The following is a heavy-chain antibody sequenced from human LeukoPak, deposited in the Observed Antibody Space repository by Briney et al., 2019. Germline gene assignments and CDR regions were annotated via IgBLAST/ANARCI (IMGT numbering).Heavy chain of an antibody. D-gene: IGHD3-3*01. J-gene: IGHJ4*02. V-gene: IGHV3-7*01. CDR3: ARMQRLTIFGVVITPFDY. CDR1: GFTFSSYW. Sequence: PGGSLRLSCAASGFTFSSYWMSWVRQAPGKGLEWVANIKQDVSEKYYVDSVKGRFTISRDNANNSLYLQMNSLRAEDTAVYYCARMQRLTIFGVVITPFDYWGQGTLVTVSS. CDR2: IKQDVSEK.